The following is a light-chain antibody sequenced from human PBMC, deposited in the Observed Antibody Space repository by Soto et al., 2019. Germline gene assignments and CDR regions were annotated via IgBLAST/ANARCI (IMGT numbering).Light chain of an antibody. V-gene: IGKV1-5*01. CDR1: QSISSW. CDR2: DVS. CDR3: QHTTDFT. J-gene: IGKJ2*01. Sequence: DIQMTQSPSTLSASVGDRVTITCRASQSISSWLAWYQQKPGKAPKLLIYDVSNLERGVPPRFSGSTSGAESTLTITGLQPDDLGTYHCQHTTDFTFGQGTKVDIK.